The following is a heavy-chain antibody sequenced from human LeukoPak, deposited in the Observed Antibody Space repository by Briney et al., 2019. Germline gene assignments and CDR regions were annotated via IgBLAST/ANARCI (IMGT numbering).Heavy chain of an antibody. CDR3: ARVEYQLLDV. CDR1: GGSISSYY. Sequence: SETLSLTCTVSGGSISSYYWSWIRQPPGKGLEWIGYIYYSGSTNYNPSLKSRVTISVDTSKKQFSLKLSSVTAADPAVYYCARVEYQLLDVWGQGTTVTVSS. D-gene: IGHD2-2*01. J-gene: IGHJ6*02. V-gene: IGHV4-59*01. CDR2: IYYSGST.